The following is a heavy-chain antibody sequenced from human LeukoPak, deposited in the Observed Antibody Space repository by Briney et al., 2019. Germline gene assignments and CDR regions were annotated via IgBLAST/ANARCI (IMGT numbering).Heavy chain of an antibody. V-gene: IGHV1-18*01. Sequence: ASVKVSCKASGYTFTSYGISWVRQAPGQGLEWMGWISAYNRTTNYPQKLQGRVPMTTDTSTSTAYMELRSLRSDDTAVYYCARDMRDSSGYWVYYFDYWGQGTLVTVSS. D-gene: IGHD3-22*01. CDR2: ISAYNRTT. CDR1: GYTFTSYG. J-gene: IGHJ4*02. CDR3: ARDMRDSSGYWVYYFDY.